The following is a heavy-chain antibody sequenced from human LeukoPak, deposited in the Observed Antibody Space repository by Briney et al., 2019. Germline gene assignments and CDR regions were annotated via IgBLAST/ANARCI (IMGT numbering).Heavy chain of an antibody. Sequence: ASVKVSCKASGYTFTSYGISWVRQAPGQGLEWMGWISAYNGNTNYAQKLQGRVTMTTDTSTSTAYMELRSLRSDDTAVYYCARDFSRTYSSSDDYWGQGTLVTVSS. CDR2: ISAYNGNT. CDR3: ARDFSRTYSSSDDY. J-gene: IGHJ4*02. V-gene: IGHV1-18*01. CDR1: GYTFTSYG. D-gene: IGHD6-6*01.